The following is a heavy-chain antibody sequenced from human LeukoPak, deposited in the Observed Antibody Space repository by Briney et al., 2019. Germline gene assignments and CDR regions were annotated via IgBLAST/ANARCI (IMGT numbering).Heavy chain of an antibody. V-gene: IGHV3-23*01. D-gene: IGHD3-9*01. CDR2: ISGDGGTT. Sequence: GGSLRLSCATSGFTFSSYTMSWVRQGPGKGLGWVSIISGDGGTTFYADSVKGRFTISRDNSKNTLYLQMNSLRVDDTAVYYCASRPLSTQLRYFENWGQGTLVTASS. CDR1: GFTFSSYT. J-gene: IGHJ4*02. CDR3: ASRPLSTQLRYFEN.